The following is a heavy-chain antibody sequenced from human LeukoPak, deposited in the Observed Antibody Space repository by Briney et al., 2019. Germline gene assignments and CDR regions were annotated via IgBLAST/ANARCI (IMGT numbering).Heavy chain of an antibody. Sequence: GALRLSCAASGFTFSSYWMHWVRQGPGKGLVWVSRINSDGKTTIYADSVKGRFTISRDNAKNTLYLQMNSLRAEDTAVYYCARVAAPGVYFDYWGRGTLVTVSS. D-gene: IGHD2-15*01. CDR1: GFTFSSYW. CDR3: ARVAAPGVYFDY. CDR2: INSDGKTT. V-gene: IGHV3-74*01. J-gene: IGHJ4*02.